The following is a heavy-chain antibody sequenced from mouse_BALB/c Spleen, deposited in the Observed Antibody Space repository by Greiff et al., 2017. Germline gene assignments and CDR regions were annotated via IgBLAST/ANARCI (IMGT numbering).Heavy chain of an antibody. V-gene: IGHV5-6*01. Sequence: EVQGVESGGDLVKPGGSLKLSCAASGFTFSSYGMSWVRQTPDKRLEWVATISSGGSYTYYPDSVKGRFTISRDNAKNTLYLQMSSLKSEDTAMYYCARRRTTATLFDYWGQGTTLTVSS. CDR2: ISSGGSYT. CDR3: ARRRTTATLFDY. CDR1: GFTFSSYG. D-gene: IGHD1-2*01. J-gene: IGHJ2*01.